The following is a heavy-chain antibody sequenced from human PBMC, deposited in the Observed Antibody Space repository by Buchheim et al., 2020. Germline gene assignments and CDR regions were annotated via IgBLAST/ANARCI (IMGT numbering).Heavy chain of an antibody. V-gene: IGHV4-31*03. CDR2: IYYSGST. CDR3: ARGFQHAWFDP. J-gene: IGHJ5*02. CDR1: GGSISSGGYY. Sequence: QVQLQQWGAGLVKPSQTLSLTCTVSGGSISSGGYYWSWIRQHPGKGVEWIGYIYYSGSTYYNPSLKSRVTIPVDTSKNQFSLKLSSVTAADTAVYCCARGFQHAWFDPWGQGTL.